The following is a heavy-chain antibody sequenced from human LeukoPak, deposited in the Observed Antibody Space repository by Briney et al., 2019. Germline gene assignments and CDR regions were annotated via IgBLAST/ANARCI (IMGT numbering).Heavy chain of an antibody. V-gene: IGHV4-59*08. Sequence: SETLSFTCTVSGGSISSYYWSWIRQPPGKGLEWIASIYHSGSTYYNPSLKSRVTISVDTSKNRFSLRLTSVTAADTAVYYCARTDYGDSSNWFDPWGQGTLVTVS. CDR1: GGSISSYY. CDR3: ARTDYGDSSNWFDP. CDR2: IYHSGST. J-gene: IGHJ5*02. D-gene: IGHD4-17*01.